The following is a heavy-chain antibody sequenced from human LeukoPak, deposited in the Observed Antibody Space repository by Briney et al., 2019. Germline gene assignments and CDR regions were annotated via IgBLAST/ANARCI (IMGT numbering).Heavy chain of an antibody. CDR1: GGSINSGGYS. CDR3: ARYSSGSNFDY. J-gene: IGHJ4*02. CDR2: IYHSGST. V-gene: IGHV4-30-2*01. Sequence: SQTLSLTCAVSGGSINSGGYSWSWIRQPPGKGLEWIGYIYHSGSTYYNPSLKSRVTISVDRSKNQFSLKLSSVTAADTAVYNCARYSSGSNFDYWGQGTLVTVSS. D-gene: IGHD3-22*01.